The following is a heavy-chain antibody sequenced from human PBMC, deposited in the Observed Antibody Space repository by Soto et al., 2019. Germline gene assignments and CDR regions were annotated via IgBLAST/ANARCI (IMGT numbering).Heavy chain of an antibody. J-gene: IGHJ4*02. D-gene: IGHD1-26*01. CDR2: ISSSSSYT. CDR1: GFTFSDYY. V-gene: IGHV3-11*06. CDR3: ASGVVGATTLDY. Sequence: PGGSLRLSCAASGFTFSDYYMSWIRQAPGKGLEWVSYISSSSSYTNYADSVKGRFTISRDNAKNSLYLQMNSLRAEDTAVYYCASGVVGATTLDYWGQGTLVTVSS.